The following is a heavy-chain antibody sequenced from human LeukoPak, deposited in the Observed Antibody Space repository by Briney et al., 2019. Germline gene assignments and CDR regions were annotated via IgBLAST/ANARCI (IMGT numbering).Heavy chain of an antibody. CDR1: GFTFSSYA. CDR3: AKDRSCTNDICHGDFDY. D-gene: IGHD2-8*01. CDR2: ISGSGGST. J-gene: IGHJ4*02. Sequence: GGSLRLSCAASGFTFSSYAVSWVRQAPGKGLEWVSSISGSGGSTYSADSVKGRFTISRDNSKNTLYLQMNSLRAEDTALYYCAKDRSCTNDICHGDFDYWGQGTLVSISS. V-gene: IGHV3-23*01.